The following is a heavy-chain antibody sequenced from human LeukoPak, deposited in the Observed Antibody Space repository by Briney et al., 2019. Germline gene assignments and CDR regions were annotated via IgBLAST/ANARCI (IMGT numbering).Heavy chain of an antibody. Sequence: GGSLRLSCAASGFTFSSYAMSWVRQAPGKGLEWVSVIYSGGSTYYADSVKGRFTISRDNSKNTLYLQMNSLRAEDTAVYYCQWLVRVYGYYYYGMDVWGQGTTVTVSS. CDR1: GFTFSSYA. CDR3: QWLVRVYGYYYYGMDV. D-gene: IGHD6-19*01. V-gene: IGHV3-53*01. CDR2: IYSGGST. J-gene: IGHJ6*02.